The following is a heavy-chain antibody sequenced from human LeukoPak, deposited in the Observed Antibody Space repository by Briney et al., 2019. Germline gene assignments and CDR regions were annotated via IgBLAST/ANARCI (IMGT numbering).Heavy chain of an antibody. J-gene: IGHJ4*02. CDR3: AREPLVATIDY. Sequence: MXXVRQXXXXGLEWFSFITGSGGTIYYADSVKGRFTISTANANNSLYLQMNSLRAEDTAVYYCAREPLVATIDYYGQGTLVTVSS. CDR2: ITGSGGTI. D-gene: IGHD5-12*01. V-gene: IGHV3-48*03.